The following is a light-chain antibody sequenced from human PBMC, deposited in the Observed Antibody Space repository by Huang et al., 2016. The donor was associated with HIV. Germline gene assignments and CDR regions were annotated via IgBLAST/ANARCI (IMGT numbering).Light chain of an antibody. CDR1: QNINNY. Sequence: DIHMTQSPSSLSASVGDRVTITCRASQNINNYLNWYQQKPGKVPKRLIYGASTLQRGVPSRFSGSGSGTDFTLTISSLQSEDLATYCCQQTHSTPPYTFGQGTKVEI. CDR2: GAS. J-gene: IGKJ2*01. V-gene: IGKV1-39*01. CDR3: QQTHSTPPYT.